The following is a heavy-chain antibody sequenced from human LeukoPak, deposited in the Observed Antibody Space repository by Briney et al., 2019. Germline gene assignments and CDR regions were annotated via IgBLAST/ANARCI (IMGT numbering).Heavy chain of an antibody. CDR2: INPIFGTA. CDR3: ARVALDAFDI. CDR1: GGTFSSYA. Sequence: ASVKVSCKASGGTFSSYAISWVRQAPGQGLEWMGGINPIFGTANYAQKFQGRVTITADESTSTAYMELSSLRSEDTAVYYCARVALDAFDIWGQGTMDTVSS. J-gene: IGHJ3*02. V-gene: IGHV1-69*01.